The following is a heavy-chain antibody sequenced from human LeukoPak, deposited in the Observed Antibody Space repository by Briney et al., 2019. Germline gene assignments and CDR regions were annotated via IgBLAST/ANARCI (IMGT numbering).Heavy chain of an antibody. CDR2: ISYDGSNK. V-gene: IGHV3-30-3*01. CDR3: AREIFDP. J-gene: IGHJ5*02. Sequence: PGGSLRLSCAASGFTFSSYAMHWVRQAPGKGLEWVAVISYDGSNKYYADSVKGRFTISRDNSKNTLYLQMNSLGAEDTAVYYCAREIFDPWGQGTLVTVSS. CDR1: GFTFSSYA.